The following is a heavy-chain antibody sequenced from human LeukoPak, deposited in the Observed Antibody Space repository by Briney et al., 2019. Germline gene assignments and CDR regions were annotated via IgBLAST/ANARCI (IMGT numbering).Heavy chain of an antibody. Sequence: WASVKVSCKASGYTFTNFGISWVRQAPGQGLEWMGWISAYNGNTNYAQKFQGRVTMTIDTSTSTVHMELRSLRSDDTAVYYCAKVDIAMGPHFDFWGQGTLVTVSS. CDR1: GYTFTNFG. CDR3: AKVDIAMGPHFDF. CDR2: ISAYNGNT. D-gene: IGHD5-18*01. V-gene: IGHV1-18*01. J-gene: IGHJ4*02.